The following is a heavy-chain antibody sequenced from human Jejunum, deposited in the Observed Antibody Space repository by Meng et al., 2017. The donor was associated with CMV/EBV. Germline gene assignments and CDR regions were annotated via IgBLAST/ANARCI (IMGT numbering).Heavy chain of an antibody. V-gene: IGHV4-59*13. CDR1: SDSINSDY. CDR3: ARGLRGYLLAFDP. J-gene: IGHJ5*02. D-gene: IGHD3-10*01. Sequence: TVASDSINSDYWNWIRQPPGKGLEWIGYVSDIGRTNYNASLRSRVTTSLDTSNKHFFLKLSSVTAADTAVYYCARGLRGYLLAFDPWGQGSLVTVSS. CDR2: VSDIGRT.